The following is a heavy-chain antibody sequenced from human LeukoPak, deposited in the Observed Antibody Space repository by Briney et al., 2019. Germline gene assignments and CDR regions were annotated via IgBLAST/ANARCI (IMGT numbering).Heavy chain of an antibody. D-gene: IGHD1-14*01. CDR3: ARDITSHYFDY. CDR1: GITFTRHG. CDR2: IWYDGGDK. V-gene: IGHV3-33*01. J-gene: IGHJ4*02. Sequence: GGSLRLSCSASGITFTRHGMHWVRQAPGKGLEWVAVIWYDGGDKYYADSVKGRFTISRDNSKNTLYLQMNSLRVEDTAVYYCARDITSHYFDYCGQGTLVTVSS.